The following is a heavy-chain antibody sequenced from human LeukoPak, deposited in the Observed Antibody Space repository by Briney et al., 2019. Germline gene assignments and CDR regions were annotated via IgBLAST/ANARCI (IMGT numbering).Heavy chain of an antibody. V-gene: IGHV3-30*18. Sequence: GGSLRLSCAASGFTFSSYGMHWVRQAPGKGLEWVAVISYDGSNKHYADSVKGRFTISRDNSKNTLYLQMNSLRAEDTAVYYCAKDVLTGYYNVGDYWGQGTLVTVSS. D-gene: IGHD3-9*01. CDR1: GFTFSSYG. J-gene: IGHJ4*02. CDR3: AKDVLTGYYNVGDY. CDR2: ISYDGSNK.